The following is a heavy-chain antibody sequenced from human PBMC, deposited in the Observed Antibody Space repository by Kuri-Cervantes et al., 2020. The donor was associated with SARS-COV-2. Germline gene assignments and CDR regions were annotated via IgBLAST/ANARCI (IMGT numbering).Heavy chain of an antibody. CDR2: ISWNSGSI. V-gene: IGHV3-9*01. J-gene: IGHJ4*02. CDR3: ARDGIVGSTSFDY. Sequence: SLKISCAASGFTFDDYAMHWVRQAPGKGLEWVSGISWNSGSIGYADSVKGRFTISRDNAKNFLYLQMVSLRAEDTGFYYCARDGIVGSTSFDYWGQGTLVTVSS. CDR1: GFTFDDYA. D-gene: IGHD1-26*01.